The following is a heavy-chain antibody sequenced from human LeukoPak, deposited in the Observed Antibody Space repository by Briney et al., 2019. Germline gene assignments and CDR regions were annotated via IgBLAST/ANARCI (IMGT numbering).Heavy chain of an antibody. CDR1: GGTFSSYA. V-gene: IGHV1-69*05. CDR3: ARGGIVGTRRVFDY. D-gene: IGHD1-26*01. CDR2: IIPIFGTA. Sequence: SVKVSCKASGGTFSSYAISWVRQAPGQGLKWMGGIIPIFGTANYAQKFQGRVTITTDESTSTAYMELSSLRSEDTAVYYCARGGIVGTRRVFDYWGQGTLVTVSS. J-gene: IGHJ4*02.